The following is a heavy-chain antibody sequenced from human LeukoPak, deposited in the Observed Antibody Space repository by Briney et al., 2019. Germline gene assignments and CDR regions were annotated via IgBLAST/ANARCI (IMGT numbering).Heavy chain of an antibody. D-gene: IGHD3-22*01. V-gene: IGHV5-51*01. CDR1: GCSFTSHW. CDR2: IYPGDSET. J-gene: IGHJ3*02. CDR3: MCRQYYDSSGYYLAHDAFDI. Sequence: GESLKISCKGSGCSFTSHWIGWVRQMPGKGLEWMGIIYPGDSETRYSPSFQGQVTISADKSISTAYLQWSSLKASDTDMYYCMCRQYYDSSGYYLAHDAFDIWGQGTMVTVSS.